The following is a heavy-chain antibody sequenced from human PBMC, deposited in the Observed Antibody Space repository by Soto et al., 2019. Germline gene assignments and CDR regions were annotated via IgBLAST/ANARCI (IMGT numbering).Heavy chain of an antibody. D-gene: IGHD6-13*01. CDR2: ISYDGSNK. CDR3: AKDRQGYSSTSPSALRYYYYGMDV. Sequence: LRLSCAASGFTFSSYGMQWVRQSPCKGLEWVAVISYDGSNKYYADSVKGRFTISRDNSKNTLYLQMNSLRAEDTAVYYCAKDRQGYSSTSPSALRYYYYGMDVWGQGTTVTVSS. CDR1: GFTFSSYG. J-gene: IGHJ6*02. V-gene: IGHV3-30*18.